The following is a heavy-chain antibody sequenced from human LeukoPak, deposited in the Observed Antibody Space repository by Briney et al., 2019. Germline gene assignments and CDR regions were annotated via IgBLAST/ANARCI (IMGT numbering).Heavy chain of an antibody. CDR1: GYTFTSYA. CDR2: INTNTGNP. Sequence: ASVKVSCKASGYTFTSYAMNWVRQAPGQGLEWMGWINTNTGNPTYAQGFTGRFVFSLDTSVSTAYLQISSLKAEDTAVYYCAKGDKYSSGWYSNAFDIWGQGTMVTVSS. D-gene: IGHD6-19*01. CDR3: AKGDKYSSGWYSNAFDI. J-gene: IGHJ3*02. V-gene: IGHV7-4-1*02.